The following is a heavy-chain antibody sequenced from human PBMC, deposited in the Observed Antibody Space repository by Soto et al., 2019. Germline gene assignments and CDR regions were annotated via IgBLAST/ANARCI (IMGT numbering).Heavy chain of an antibody. V-gene: IGHV3-7*03. D-gene: IGHD3-3*01. CDR1: GFTFSSYW. CDR2: IKQDGSEK. Sequence: PVGSLRLSCAASGFTFSSYWMSWVRQAPGKGLEWVANIKQDGSEKYYVDSVKGRFTISRDNAKNSLYLQMNSLRAEDTAVYYCARSLYDFWSAPWGYWGQGTLVTVSS. J-gene: IGHJ4*02. CDR3: ARSLYDFWSAPWGY.